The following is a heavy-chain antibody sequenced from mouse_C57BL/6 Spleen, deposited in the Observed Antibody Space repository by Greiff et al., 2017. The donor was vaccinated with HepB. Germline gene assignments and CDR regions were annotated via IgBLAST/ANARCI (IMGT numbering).Heavy chain of an antibody. CDR1: GYTFTSYW. CDR2: IDPSDSST. V-gene: IGHV1-69*01. CDR3: ARERGLHDY. D-gene: IGHD3-3*01. J-gene: IGHJ2*01. Sequence: VQLQQSGAELVMPGASVKLSCKASGYTFTSYWMHWVKQRPGQGLEWIGEIDPSDSSTNYNQKFKGKSTLTVDKSSSTAYMQLSSLTSADAAVYYCARERGLHDYWGQGTTLTVAS.